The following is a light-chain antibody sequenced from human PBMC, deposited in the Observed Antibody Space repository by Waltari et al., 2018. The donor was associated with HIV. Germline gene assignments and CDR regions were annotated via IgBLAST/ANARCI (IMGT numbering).Light chain of an antibody. CDR2: DVT. Sequence: QSALTQHASVSGSPGQSITISCIGPSNDVGDYNHVAWYQQHPDKAPKLLIYDVTNRPPGVSNRFSCSKSGNTAALAISGLQAEDEADYFCTAYKYSTRSYVFGTGTKVTVL. CDR3: TAYKYSTRSYV. J-gene: IGLJ1*01. CDR1: SNDVGDYNH. V-gene: IGLV2-14*03.